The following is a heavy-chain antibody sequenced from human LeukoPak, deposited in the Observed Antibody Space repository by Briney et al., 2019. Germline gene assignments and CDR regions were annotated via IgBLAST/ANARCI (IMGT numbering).Heavy chain of an antibody. CDR2: ISSNGGST. V-gene: IGHV3-64D*06. Sequence: GGSLRLSCSASGFTFSSYAMHWVRQTPGKGLEYVSAISSNGGSTYYADSVKGRFTISRDNSKNTLHLQMSSLRAEDTAVYYCVKMTTVQTFDYWGQGTLVTVSS. D-gene: IGHD4-17*01. J-gene: IGHJ4*02. CDR3: VKMTTVQTFDY. CDR1: GFTFSSYA.